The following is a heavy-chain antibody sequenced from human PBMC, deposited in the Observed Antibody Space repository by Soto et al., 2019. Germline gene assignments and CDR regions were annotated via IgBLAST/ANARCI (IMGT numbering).Heavy chain of an antibody. CDR3: AKVVVPAAISYYYYGMDV. CDR2: ISGSGGST. CDR1: GFTFSSYA. J-gene: IGHJ6*02. V-gene: IGHV3-23*01. Sequence: AGGSLRLSCAASGFTFSSYAMSWVRQAPGKGLEWVSAISGSGGSTYYADSVKGRFTISRDNSKNTLYLQMNSLRAEDTAVYYCAKVVVPAAISYYYYGMDVWGQGTTVTVSS. D-gene: IGHD2-2*01.